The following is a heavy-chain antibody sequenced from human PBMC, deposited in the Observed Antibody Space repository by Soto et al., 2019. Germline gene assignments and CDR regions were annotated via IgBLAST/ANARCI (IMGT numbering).Heavy chain of an antibody. V-gene: IGHV3-72*01. J-gene: IGHJ4*02. CDR3: ARATTVTDY. D-gene: IGHD4-17*01. CDR2: TRNKANSHTT. Sequence: GGSLRLSCAASGFTFSDHYMDWVRQAPGKGLEWVGRTRNKANSHTTEYAASVKGRFTISRDDSKNSLYLQMNSLKTEDTALYYCARATTVTDYWGQGTLVTVSS. CDR1: GFTFSDHY.